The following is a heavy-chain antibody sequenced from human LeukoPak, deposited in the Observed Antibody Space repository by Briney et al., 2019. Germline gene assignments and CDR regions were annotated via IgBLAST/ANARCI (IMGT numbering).Heavy chain of an antibody. Sequence: GESLKISFKGSGYSFPIYWINWVRQMPGKGLEWMGRIDPGDSYTKYNPSFQGHVTISTDKSISTAYLQWSTLKASDTAMYYCARHPGGTGGPDYWGQGTLVTVSS. CDR3: ARHPGGTGGPDY. CDR1: GYSFPIYW. CDR2: IDPGDSYT. V-gene: IGHV5-10-1*01. D-gene: IGHD3/OR15-3a*01. J-gene: IGHJ4*02.